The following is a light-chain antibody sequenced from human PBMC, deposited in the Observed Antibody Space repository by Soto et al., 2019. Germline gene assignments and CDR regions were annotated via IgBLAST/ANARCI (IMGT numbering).Light chain of an antibody. CDR3: ATWYDSLNGYV. CDR2: SNN. Sequence: QSVLTQPPSASGTPGQRVTISCSGSSSNIGSNTVNWFRQLPGTAPKLLISSNNQRPSGVPDRFSASKSGTSASLAISGLQSEDEADYYCATWYDSLNGYVFGTGTKLTVL. J-gene: IGLJ1*01. V-gene: IGLV1-44*01. CDR1: SSNIGSNT.